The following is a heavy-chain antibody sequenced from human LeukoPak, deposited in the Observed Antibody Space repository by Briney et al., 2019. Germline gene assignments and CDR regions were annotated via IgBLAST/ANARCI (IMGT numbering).Heavy chain of an antibody. CDR3: ARGDTIFGVVINSDPFDY. J-gene: IGHJ4*02. D-gene: IGHD3-3*01. CDR2: MNPNSGNT. CDR1: GYTCTSYD. Sequence: ASVKVSCKASGYTCTSYDINWVRQATGQGLEWMGWMNPNSGNTGYAQKFQGRVTITRNTSISTAYMELSSLRSDDTAVYYCARGDTIFGVVINSDPFDYWGQGTQVTVSS. V-gene: IGHV1-8*03.